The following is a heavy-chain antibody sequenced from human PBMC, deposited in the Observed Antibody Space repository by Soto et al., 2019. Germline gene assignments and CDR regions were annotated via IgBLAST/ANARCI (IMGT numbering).Heavy chain of an antibody. V-gene: IGHV1-3*01. J-gene: IGHJ4*02. CDR3: ARVSYGSGSYCC. CDR1: GYTFTSYA. Sequence: EASVKVSCKASGYTFTSYAMHWVRQAPGQRLEWMGWINAGNGNTKYSQKFQGRVTITRDTSASTAYMELSSLRSEDTAVYYCARVSYGSGSYCCWGQGTLVTVSS. D-gene: IGHD3-10*01. CDR2: INAGNGNT.